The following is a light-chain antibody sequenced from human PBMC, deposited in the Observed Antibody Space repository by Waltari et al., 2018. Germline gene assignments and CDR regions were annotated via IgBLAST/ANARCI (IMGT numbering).Light chain of an antibody. V-gene: IGKV1-5*03. CDR3: QQYNSYST. Sequence: DVQMTQSPSTLSASVGDRVTLTCRASPSVSGWLAWYQQQPGKAPNLLIYVASSLGSGGPSRFSGSESGRGLTHTISGLQPDDFATYYGQQYNSYSTFGQGTKVEI. CDR2: VAS. J-gene: IGKJ1*01. CDR1: PSVSGW.